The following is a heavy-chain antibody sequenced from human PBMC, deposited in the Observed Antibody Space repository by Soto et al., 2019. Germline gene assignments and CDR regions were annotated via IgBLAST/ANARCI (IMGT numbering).Heavy chain of an antibody. J-gene: IGHJ4*02. CDR1: GGSFSGYY. V-gene: IGHV4-34*01. CDR3: AKGKHPDY. Sequence: PSETLSLTCAAYGGSFSGYYWSWIRQPPGKGLEWIGEIKHRGITNYNPSLKSRVTISADTSKNQFSLKLSSVTAADTAVYYCAKGKHPDYWGQGTLVTVSS. CDR2: IKHRGIT.